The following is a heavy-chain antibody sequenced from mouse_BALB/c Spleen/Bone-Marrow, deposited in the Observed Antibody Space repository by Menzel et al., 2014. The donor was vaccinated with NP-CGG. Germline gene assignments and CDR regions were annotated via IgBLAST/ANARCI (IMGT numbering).Heavy chain of an antibody. Sequence: VQLQQSGAELVRPGASVKISCKAFGYTFTNHHINRVKQRPGQSLDWIGYINPYNDYTSYNQKFKGKVTLTVDKSSSTAYMELSSLTSEDSAVYYCARRYRYDGLGNYAMDYWGQGTSVTVSS. D-gene: IGHD2-14*01. CDR3: ARRYRYDGLGNYAMDY. V-gene: IGHV1S45*01. CDR1: GYTFTNHH. CDR2: INPYNDYT. J-gene: IGHJ4*01.